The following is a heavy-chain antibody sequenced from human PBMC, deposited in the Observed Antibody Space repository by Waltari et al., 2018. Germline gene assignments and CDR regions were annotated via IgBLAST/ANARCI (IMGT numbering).Heavy chain of an antibody. CDR1: GFIFNIYW. Sequence: EVQLVESGGGLVQPGGSLRLSCASSGFIFNIYWMQWVRQAPGKGLVWVRGINTDKRGKSYADSVKGRFTISRDNAKNTVYLQMNSLRADDTAIYYCARECLGYCSGSLDYWGQGTMVTVSS. CDR3: ARECLGYCSGSLDY. D-gene: IGHD2-15*01. CDR2: INTDKRGK. J-gene: IGHJ4*02. V-gene: IGHV3-74*01.